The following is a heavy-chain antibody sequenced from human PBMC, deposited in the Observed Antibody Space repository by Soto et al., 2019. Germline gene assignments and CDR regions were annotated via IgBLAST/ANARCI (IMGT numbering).Heavy chain of an antibody. CDR3: ARDGVPDYYDSSGYYGY. J-gene: IGHJ4*02. CDR2: IKQDGSEK. D-gene: IGHD3-22*01. Sequence: ESGGGLVQPGGSLRLSCAASGFTFSSYWMSWVRQAPGKGLEWVANIKQDGSEKYYVDSVKGRFTISRDNAKNSLYLQMNSLRAEDTAVYYCARDGVPDYYDSSGYYGYWGQGTLVTVSS. V-gene: IGHV3-7*05. CDR1: GFTFSSYW.